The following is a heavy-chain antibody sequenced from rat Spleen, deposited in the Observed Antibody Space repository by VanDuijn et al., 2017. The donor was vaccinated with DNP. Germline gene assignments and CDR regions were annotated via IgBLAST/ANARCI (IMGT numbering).Heavy chain of an antibody. CDR1: GFSLTNYG. D-gene: IGHD4-3*01. J-gene: IGHJ2*01. CDR3: TRDRQFGVGGFAD. V-gene: IGHV2S12*01. CDR2: LSSGENT. Sequence: QVQLKESGPGLVQPSQTLSLTCTVSGFSLTNYGVSWVRQPPGKGLEWIAGLSSGENTYYDSALKSRLTISRDTSQSQVFLKMNSLQTEDTAIYFCTRDRQFGVGGFADWGQGVMVTVSS.